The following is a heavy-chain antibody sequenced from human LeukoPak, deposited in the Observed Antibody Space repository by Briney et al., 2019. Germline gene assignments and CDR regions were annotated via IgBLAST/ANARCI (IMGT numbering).Heavy chain of an antibody. CDR1: GFTFSTYW. CDR2: IKYDGSEK. CDR3: ARGKSDIDF. J-gene: IGHJ4*02. Sequence: GGSLRLSCAASGFTFSTYWMSWVRQAPGKGLEWVASIKYDGSEKYYVDSVKGRFTISRDNAKNSLYLQLSSLRAEDTAVYYCARGKSDIDFWGQGTLVTVSS. V-gene: IGHV3-7*01. D-gene: IGHD2-21*02.